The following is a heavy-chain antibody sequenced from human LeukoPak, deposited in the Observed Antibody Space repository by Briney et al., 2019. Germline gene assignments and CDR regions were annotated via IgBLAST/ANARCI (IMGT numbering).Heavy chain of an antibody. Sequence: PSETLSLTCTVSGGSISSGSYYWSWIRQPAGKGLEWIGRIYTSGSTNYNPSLKSRVTISVDTSKNQFSLKLSSVTAADTAVYYCAMGGSILDDDAFDIWGQGTMVTVSS. CDR2: IYTSGST. D-gene: IGHD1-1*01. V-gene: IGHV4-61*02. CDR1: GGSISSGSYY. CDR3: AMGGSILDDDAFDI. J-gene: IGHJ3*02.